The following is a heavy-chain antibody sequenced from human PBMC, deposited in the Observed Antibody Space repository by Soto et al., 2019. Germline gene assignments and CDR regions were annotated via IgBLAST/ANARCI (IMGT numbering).Heavy chain of an antibody. D-gene: IGHD3-10*01. CDR1: GASVTRSSSY. CDR2: LYYRGST. J-gene: IGHJ4*02. Sequence: SETLSLTCAVCGASVTRSSSYWNWIRQPPGKGLEWVGYLYYRGSTNSNPSLQSPVTMSVDTSKYPFSPMLTSFSASDTAFYYCARAQRWFGELLSNFYFDSWGEGTLVTVSS. CDR3: ARAQRWFGELLSNFYFDS. V-gene: IGHV4-61*01.